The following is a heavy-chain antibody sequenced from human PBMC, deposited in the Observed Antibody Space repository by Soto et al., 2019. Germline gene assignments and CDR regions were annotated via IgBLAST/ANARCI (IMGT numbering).Heavy chain of an antibody. CDR3: ARSRNKAPYCSTSSCYAYYYYSMDV. J-gene: IGHJ6*02. CDR2: ISRSGGTT. CDR1: GFTFNSYG. D-gene: IGHD2-2*01. Sequence: EVQLLNSGGDLVQPGGSLRLSCAASGFTFNSYGMAWVRQAPGKGLEWVSGISRSGGTTYYADSVKGRFTVSRDNPKSTLYLQMSSLRAEDTAVYYCARSRNKAPYCSTSSCYAYYYYSMDVWGQGTTVTVSS. V-gene: IGHV3-23*01.